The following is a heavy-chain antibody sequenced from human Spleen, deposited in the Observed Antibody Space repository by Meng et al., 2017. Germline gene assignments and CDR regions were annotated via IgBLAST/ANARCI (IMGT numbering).Heavy chain of an antibody. CDR2: INHSGST. J-gene: IGHJ4*02. CDR3: ARGPTTMAHDFDY. CDR1: GGSFSDYY. V-gene: IGHV4-34*01. Sequence: QVQSREWGAELLKPSETLSLTCVVSGGSFSDYYWSWIRQPPGKGLEWIGEINHSGSTNYNPSLESRATISVDTSQNNLSLKLSSVTAADSAVYYCARGPTTMAHDFDYWGQGTLVTVSS. D-gene: IGHD4-11*01.